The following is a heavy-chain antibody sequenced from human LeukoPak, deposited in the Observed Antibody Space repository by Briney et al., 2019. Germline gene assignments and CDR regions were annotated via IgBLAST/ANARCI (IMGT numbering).Heavy chain of an antibody. CDR3: AKGGYYDFWSGYYNFDY. Sequence: QPGGSLRLSCAASGFTFSSYAMSWVRQAPGKGLEWVSAISGSGGSTYYADSVKGRFTISRDNSKNTLYLQMNSLRAEDTAVYYCAKGGYYDFWSGYYNFDYWGQGTLVTVSS. V-gene: IGHV3-23*01. D-gene: IGHD3-3*01. CDR2: ISGSGGST. J-gene: IGHJ4*02. CDR1: GFTFSSYA.